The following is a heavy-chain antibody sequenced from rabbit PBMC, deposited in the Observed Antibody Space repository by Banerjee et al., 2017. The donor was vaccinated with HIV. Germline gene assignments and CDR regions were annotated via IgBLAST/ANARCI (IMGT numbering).Heavy chain of an antibody. CDR1: GFSFSSGYY. V-gene: IGHV1S40*01. J-gene: IGHJ5*01. Sequence: QSLEESGGDLVKPGTSLTLTCTASGFSFSSGYYMCWVRQAPGKGLELIGCIYAGSGGSTYYASWANGRLTISKTSSTTVTLQMTSLTAPDTATYFCARAGADPIWLDLWGQGTLVT. D-gene: IGHD4-1*01. CDR2: IYAGSGGST. CDR3: ARAGADPIWLDL.